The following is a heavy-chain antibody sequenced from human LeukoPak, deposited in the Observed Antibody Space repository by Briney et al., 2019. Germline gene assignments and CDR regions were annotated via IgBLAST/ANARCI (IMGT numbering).Heavy chain of an antibody. Sequence: GAAVTVSCKASGYTFTSYDINWLRQATGQGLEWMGWMNPNSGNTGYAQKFQGRVTMTRNTSISTAYMELSSLRSEDTAVYYCAVRELFGPFDYWGQGTLVTVSS. CDR1: GYTFTSYD. J-gene: IGHJ4*02. CDR2: MNPNSGNT. V-gene: IGHV1-8*01. D-gene: IGHD3-10*01. CDR3: AVRELFGPFDY.